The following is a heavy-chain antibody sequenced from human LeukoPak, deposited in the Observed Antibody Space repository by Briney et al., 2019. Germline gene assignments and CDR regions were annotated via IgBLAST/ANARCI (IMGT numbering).Heavy chain of an antibody. CDR3: ARNGGRVGHRCSGGSCYSGNYYYYMDV. Sequence: SVKVFCKASGGTFSSYAISWVRQAPGQGLEWMGGIIPIFGTANYAQKLQGRVTITADKSTSTAYMELSSLRSEDTAVYYCARNGGRVGHRCSGGSCYSGNYYYYMDVWGKGTTVTVSS. D-gene: IGHD2-15*01. J-gene: IGHJ6*03. V-gene: IGHV1-69*06. CDR2: IIPIFGTA. CDR1: GGTFSSYA.